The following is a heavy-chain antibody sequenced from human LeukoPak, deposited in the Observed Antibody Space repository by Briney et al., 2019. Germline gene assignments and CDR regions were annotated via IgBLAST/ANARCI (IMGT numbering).Heavy chain of an antibody. J-gene: IGHJ1*01. V-gene: IGHV4-39*07. CDR3: ARERARTTVVTRYFQH. CDR1: GGSISSSSYY. CDR2: IYYSGST. Sequence: SETLSLTCTVSGGSISSSSYYWGWIRQPPGKGLECIGSIYYSGSTYYNPSLKSRVTISVDTSKNQFSLKLSSVTAADTAVYYCARERARTTVVTRYFQHWGQGTLVTVSS. D-gene: IGHD4-23*01.